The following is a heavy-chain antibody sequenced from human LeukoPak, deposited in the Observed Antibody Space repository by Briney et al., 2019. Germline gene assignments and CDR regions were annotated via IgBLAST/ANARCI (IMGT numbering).Heavy chain of an antibody. CDR2: IKHDGSQK. Sequence: GGSLRLSCLASGFSFSSYWINWVRQAPGEGLEWVAHIKHDGSQKYYVDSVKGRFTISRDNAKNSLYLQMNSLRAEDTAVYYCARDAGYGYWVVDYWGQGTLVTVSS. CDR3: ARDAGYGYWVVDY. V-gene: IGHV3-7*01. J-gene: IGHJ4*02. D-gene: IGHD5-18*01. CDR1: GFSFSSYW.